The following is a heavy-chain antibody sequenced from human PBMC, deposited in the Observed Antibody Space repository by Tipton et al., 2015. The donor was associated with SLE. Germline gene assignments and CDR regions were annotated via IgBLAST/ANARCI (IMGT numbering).Heavy chain of an antibody. V-gene: IGHV4-38-2*02. Sequence: TLSLTCTVSGYSISSGYYWGWIRQPPGKGLEWIGHIYHSGSAYYNPSLKSRVTISVDTSKNQFSLKLSSVSAADTAVYYCARGYCGGDCYLFDYWGQGTLVTVSS. CDR3: ARGYCGGDCYLFDY. CDR2: IYHSGSA. D-gene: IGHD2-21*01. CDR1: GYSISSGYY. J-gene: IGHJ4*02.